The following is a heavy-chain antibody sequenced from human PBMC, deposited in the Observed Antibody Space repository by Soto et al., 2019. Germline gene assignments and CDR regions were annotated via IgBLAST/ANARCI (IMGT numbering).Heavy chain of an antibody. V-gene: IGHV4-39*01. CDR3: AGLNTLQRDWENYHYFDLDV. Sequence: SDTLSLTCSVSGASITSGSYYWGWIRQPPGKGLEWIGSIYYSRNTYYNPSFRSRVTMSVDTSKHLFSLRLSSVTAADTAAYYCAGLNTLQRDWENYHYFDLDVWGHGTSVTVSS. D-gene: IGHD3-9*01. CDR1: GASITSGSYY. CDR2: IYYSRNT. J-gene: IGHJ6*02.